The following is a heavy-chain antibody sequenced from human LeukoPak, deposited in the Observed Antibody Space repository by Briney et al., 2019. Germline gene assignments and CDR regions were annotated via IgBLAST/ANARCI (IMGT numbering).Heavy chain of an antibody. CDR1: GFTFDDYG. V-gene: IGHV3-20*04. Sequence: GGSLSLSCAASGFTFDDYGMTWVRQAPGKGLEWVSGINWNGGSTGYADSVKGRFTISRDNAKNTLYLQMNSLRAEDTAVYYCAKDPLVASGSYFDYWGQGTLVTVSS. CDR3: AKDPLVASGSYFDY. J-gene: IGHJ4*02. CDR2: INWNGGST. D-gene: IGHD2-15*01.